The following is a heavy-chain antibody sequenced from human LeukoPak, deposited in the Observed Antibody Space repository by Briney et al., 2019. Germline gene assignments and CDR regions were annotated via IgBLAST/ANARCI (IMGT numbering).Heavy chain of an antibody. CDR3: GNILGGNSHRTDY. J-gene: IGHJ4*02. D-gene: IGHD4-23*01. CDR2: IKTKTDSGTT. Sequence: GGSLRLSCAASGFTFSSAWMSWVRQAPGQGLEWLGRIKTKTDSGTTDYAAPVKGRFNISRDDSKDTLYLQMNSLKSDDTAVYYCGNILGGNSHRTDYWGQGTLVTVSS. V-gene: IGHV3-15*01. CDR1: GFTFSSAW.